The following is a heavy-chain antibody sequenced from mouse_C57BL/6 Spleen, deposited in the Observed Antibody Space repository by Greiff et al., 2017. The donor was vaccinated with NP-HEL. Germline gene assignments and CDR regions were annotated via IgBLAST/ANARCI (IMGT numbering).Heavy chain of an antibody. V-gene: IGHV3-6*01. Sequence: EVQLQESGPGLVKPSQSLSLTCSVTGYSITSGYYWNWIRQFPGNELEWMGYISYDGSNNYNPSLKNRISLTRDTSKNQFFLKLNAVTTEDTATYYCARVDYGSSSYYAMDYWGQGTSVTVSS. J-gene: IGHJ4*01. CDR3: ARVDYGSSSYYAMDY. CDR2: ISYDGSN. D-gene: IGHD1-1*01. CDR1: GYSITSGYY.